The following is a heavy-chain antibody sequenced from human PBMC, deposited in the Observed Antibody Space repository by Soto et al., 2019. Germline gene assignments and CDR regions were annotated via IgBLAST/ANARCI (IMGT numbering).Heavy chain of an antibody. CDR2: IYIDGST. V-gene: IGHV3-53*01. J-gene: IGHJ6*02. Sequence: VQLVDSGGDLIQPGGSLRLSCGASGFTVSGNSLSWFRQAPGKGLAWGSYIYIDGSTYYADSVRGRFTLTRDNSKNTLYLQMNNMRGEDTAVYYCARDGGSGTAVAGIQYSGMDVWGQGTTVTVSS. CDR1: GFTVSGNS. CDR3: ARDGGSGTAVAGIQYSGMDV. D-gene: IGHD6-19*01.